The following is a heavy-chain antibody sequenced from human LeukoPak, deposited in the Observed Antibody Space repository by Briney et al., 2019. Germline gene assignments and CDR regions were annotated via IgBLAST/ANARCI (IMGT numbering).Heavy chain of an antibody. J-gene: IGHJ4*02. CDR2: IIPILGIA. CDR1: GGTFSSYA. CDR3: ASEGHGSGIQIDY. Sequence: SVKVSCKASGGTFSSYAISWVRQAPGQGLEWMGRIIPILGIANYAQKFQGRVTITADKSTSTAYMELSSLRSEDTAVYYCASEGHGSGIQIDYWGQGTLVTVSS. V-gene: IGHV1-69*04. D-gene: IGHD3-10*01.